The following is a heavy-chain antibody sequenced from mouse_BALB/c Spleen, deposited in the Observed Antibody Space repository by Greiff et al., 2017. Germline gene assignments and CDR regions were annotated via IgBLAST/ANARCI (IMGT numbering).Heavy chain of an antibody. CDR1: GFTFSSFG. J-gene: IGHJ2*01. CDR2: ISSGNSTI. V-gene: IGHV5-17*02. Sequence: EVMLVESGGGLVQPGGSRKLSCAASGFTFSSFGMHWVRQAPEKGLEWVAYISSGNSTIYYADTVKGRFTISRDNPKNTLFLQMTSLRSEDTAMYYCARSIYGNYDFDYWGQGTTLTVSS. D-gene: IGHD2-1*01. CDR3: ARSIYGNYDFDY.